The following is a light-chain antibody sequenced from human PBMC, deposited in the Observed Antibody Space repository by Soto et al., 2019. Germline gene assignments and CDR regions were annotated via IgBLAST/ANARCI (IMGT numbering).Light chain of an antibody. V-gene: IGKV1-9*01. CDR1: QALSNY. CDR2: SAS. J-gene: IGKJ5*01. Sequence: DIQLTQSPSVLSASVGETVTLTCLASQALSNYLAWYQQKPGKAPDLLIYSASTLQSGVPSRFSGSGSETEFSLTIRALQPEDFATYYCQQRNSYPITFGQGTLLEIK. CDR3: QQRNSYPIT.